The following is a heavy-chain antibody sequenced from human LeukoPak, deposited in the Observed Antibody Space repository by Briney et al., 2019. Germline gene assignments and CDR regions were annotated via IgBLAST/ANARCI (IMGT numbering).Heavy chain of an antibody. CDR2: ISSSSSYI. CDR3: ARRDDYSNYPDY. CDR1: GFTFSSYS. V-gene: IGHV3-21*01. D-gene: IGHD4-11*01. Sequence: GGSLRLSCAASGFTFSSYSMNWVRQAPGKGLEWVSSISSSSSYIYYADSVKGRFTISRDNAKNSLYLQMNSLGAEDTAVYYCARRDDYSNYPDYWGQGTLVTVSS. J-gene: IGHJ4*02.